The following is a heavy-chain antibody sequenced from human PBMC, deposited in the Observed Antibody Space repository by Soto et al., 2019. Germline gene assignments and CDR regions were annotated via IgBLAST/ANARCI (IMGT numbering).Heavy chain of an antibody. CDR2: IIPILGIA. D-gene: IGHD4-17*01. J-gene: IGHJ4*02. Sequence: QVQLVQSGAEVKKPGSSVKVSCKASGGTFSSYTISWVRHAPGQGLEWMGRIIPILGIANYAQKFQGRVTITADKSTSTAYMELSSLRSEDTAVYYCARGAYGDYGYFDYWGQGTLVTVSS. V-gene: IGHV1-69*02. CDR3: ARGAYGDYGYFDY. CDR1: GGTFSSYT.